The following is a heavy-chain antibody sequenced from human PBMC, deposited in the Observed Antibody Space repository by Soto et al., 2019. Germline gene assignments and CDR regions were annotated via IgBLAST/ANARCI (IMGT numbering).Heavy chain of an antibody. D-gene: IGHD3-22*01. J-gene: IGHJ6*02. V-gene: IGHV4-39*01. Sequence: SETLSRTCSVSGDSVSRGRYFWSWIRQSPVKGLEWIGSIYYSGSTYYNPSLKSRVTISVDTSKNQFSLKLSSVTAADTAVYYCATFYYYDSSGYYPDYYGMDVWGQGTTVTVSS. CDR1: GDSVSRGRYF. CDR2: IYYSGST. CDR3: ATFYYYDSSGYYPDYYGMDV.